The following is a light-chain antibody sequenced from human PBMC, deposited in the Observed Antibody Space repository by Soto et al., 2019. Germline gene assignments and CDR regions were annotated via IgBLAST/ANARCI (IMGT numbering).Light chain of an antibody. CDR1: QDINIA. Sequence: DIQMTQSPSSVSAAVGDRVTITCRATQDINIALAWFQQKPGEAPRLLIYTASTLHSGVPSRFSGSGSGTEFTLTVSALQPEDCATYYCQQGKSFPLSLGGGTKVEIK. J-gene: IGKJ4*01. CDR3: QQGKSFPLS. V-gene: IGKV1-12*01. CDR2: TAS.